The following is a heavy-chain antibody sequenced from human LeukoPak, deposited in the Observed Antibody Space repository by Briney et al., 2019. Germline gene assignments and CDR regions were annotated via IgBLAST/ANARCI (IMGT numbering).Heavy chain of an antibody. CDR1: GFTFSIYA. CDR3: VKDDSYYYDSGSYPQ. D-gene: IGHD3-22*01. V-gene: IGHV3-64D*09. J-gene: IGHJ4*02. CDR2: ISSNGGST. Sequence: GGSLRLSCSASGFTFSIYAMHWVRQAPGKGLEYVSAISSNGGSTYYADSVKGRFTIFRDNSKNTLYLQMSSLRAEDTAVYYCVKDDSYYYDSGSYPQWGQGTLVTVSS.